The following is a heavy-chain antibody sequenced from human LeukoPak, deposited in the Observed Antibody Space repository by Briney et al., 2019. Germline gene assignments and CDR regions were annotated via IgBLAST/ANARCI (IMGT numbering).Heavy chain of an antibody. CDR1: GGTFSSYA. J-gene: IGHJ6*03. V-gene: IGHV1-69*13. D-gene: IGHD1-26*01. CDR2: IIPIFGTA. Sequence: WASVKVSCKASGGTFSSYAISWVRQAPGQGLKWMGGIIPIFGTANYAQKFQGRVTITADESTSTAYMELSSLRSEDTAVYYCARPQVGADAPRGTYYYYMDVWGKGTTVTVSS. CDR3: ARPQVGADAPRGTYYYYMDV.